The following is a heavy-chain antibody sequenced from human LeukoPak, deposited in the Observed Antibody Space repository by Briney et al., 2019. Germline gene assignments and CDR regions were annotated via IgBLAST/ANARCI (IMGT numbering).Heavy chain of an antibody. J-gene: IGHJ4*02. CDR3: ARSRGLPNY. V-gene: IGHV1-2*02. CDR2: INPNTGDT. CDR1: GYTFTGYH. D-gene: IGHD2-15*01. Sequence: ASVKVSCKASGYTFTGYHMHWVRQAPGQGLEWMGWINPNTGDTNYAQKFQGRVTMTRDTSISAAYMELSWLRSDDTAVYYCARSRGLPNYWGQGTLVTVSS.